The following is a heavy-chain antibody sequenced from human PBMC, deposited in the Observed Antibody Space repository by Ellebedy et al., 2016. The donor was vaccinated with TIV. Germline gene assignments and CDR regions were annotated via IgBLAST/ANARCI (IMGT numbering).Heavy chain of an antibody. Sequence: ASVKVSCKASGYTFTANYIHWVRQAPGQGLEWMGWINPDSGGTNFAQKFQDRVSMTRDTSVNTAYMGLSRLESDDTDVYYCARVRRASSGMDVWGQGTTVTVS. CDR2: INPDSGGT. CDR3: ARVRRASSGMDV. V-gene: IGHV1-2*02. J-gene: IGHJ6*02. D-gene: IGHD6-13*01. CDR1: GYTFTANY.